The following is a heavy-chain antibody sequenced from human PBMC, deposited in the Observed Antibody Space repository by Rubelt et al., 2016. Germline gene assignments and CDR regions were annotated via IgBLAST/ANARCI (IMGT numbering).Heavy chain of an antibody. D-gene: IGHD1-1*01. CDR1: GFIFSNYV. CDR3: VRYNWGYFDY. J-gene: IGHJ4*02. CDR2: ITGSGYTT. V-gene: IGHV3-23*01. Sequence: VQTGGSLRLSCAAPGFIFSNYVMTWVRQAPGKGLEWVSSITGSGYTTYYADSVKGRFTLSRDNSKSMLYLRMDSLRAEDTATYYCVRYNWGYFDYWGQGTLVTVSS.